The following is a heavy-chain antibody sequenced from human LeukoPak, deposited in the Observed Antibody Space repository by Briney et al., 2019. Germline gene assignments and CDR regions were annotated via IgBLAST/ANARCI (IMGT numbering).Heavy chain of an antibody. J-gene: IGHJ4*02. CDR2: IYYSGST. CDR3: ARDGAYCGGDCYISDY. V-gene: IGHV4-39*02. D-gene: IGHD2-21*01. CDR1: GGSISSYY. Sequence: SETLSLTCTVSGGSISSYYWSWIRQPPGKGLEWIGSIYYSGSTYYNPSLKSRVTISVDTSKNQFSLKLSSVTAADTAVYYCARDGAYCGGDCYISDYWGQGTLVTVSS.